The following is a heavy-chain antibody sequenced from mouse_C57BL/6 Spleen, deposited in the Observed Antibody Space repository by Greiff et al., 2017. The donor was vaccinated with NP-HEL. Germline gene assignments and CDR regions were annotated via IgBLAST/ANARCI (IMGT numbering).Heavy chain of an antibody. CDR2: INPNNGGT. Sequence: EVQLQQSGPELVKPGASVKISCKASGYTFTDYYMNWVKQSHGKSLEWIGDINPNNGGTSYNQKFKGKATLTVDKSSSTAYMELRSLTSEDSAVYYCARSGDYYGSSPLFDYWGQGTTLTVSS. V-gene: IGHV1-26*01. J-gene: IGHJ2*01. CDR1: GYTFTDYY. D-gene: IGHD1-1*01. CDR3: ARSGDYYGSSPLFDY.